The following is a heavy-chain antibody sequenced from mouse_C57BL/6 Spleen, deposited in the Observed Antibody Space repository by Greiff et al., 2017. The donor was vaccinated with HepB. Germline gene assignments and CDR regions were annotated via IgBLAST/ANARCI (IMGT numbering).Heavy chain of an antibody. D-gene: IGHD2-2*01. CDR1: GYTFTDYY. Sequence: EVQLQQSGPELVKPGASVKISCKASGYTFTDYYMNWVKQSHGKSLEWIGDINPNNGGTSYNQKFKGKATLTVDKSSSTAYMELRSLTSEDSAVYDCARNGYDDNFDYWGQGTTLTVSS. CDR3: ARNGYDDNFDY. J-gene: IGHJ2*01. V-gene: IGHV1-26*01. CDR2: INPNNGGT.